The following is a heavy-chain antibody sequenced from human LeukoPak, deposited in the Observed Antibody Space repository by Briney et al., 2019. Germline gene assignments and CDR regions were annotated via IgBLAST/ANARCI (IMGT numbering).Heavy chain of an antibody. Sequence: SQTLSLTCTVSGDSIGSSFWNWIRQPAGKGLEWIGRIYTSGSTNYNPSLKSRVTMSVDTSKNQFSLKLSSVTAADTAVYYCTRDFAYWGQGTLVTVSS. CDR1: GDSIGSSF. J-gene: IGHJ4*02. CDR2: IYTSGST. V-gene: IGHV4-4*07. CDR3: TRDFAY. D-gene: IGHD2-21*01.